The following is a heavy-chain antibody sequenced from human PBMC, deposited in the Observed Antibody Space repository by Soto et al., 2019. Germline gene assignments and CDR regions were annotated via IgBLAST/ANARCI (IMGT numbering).Heavy chain of an antibody. V-gene: IGHV1-69*01. D-gene: IGHD3-22*01. Sequence: QVQLVQSGAEVKKPGSSVKVSCKASGGTFSSYAISWVRQAPGQGLEWMGGIIPIFGTANYAQKFQGRVTITADESTSTAYMELSSLRSEDTAVYYCARGGSSYYDGSGYFNWFDPWGQGTLVTVSS. CDR1: GGTFSSYA. CDR3: ARGGSSYYDGSGYFNWFDP. J-gene: IGHJ5*02. CDR2: IIPIFGTA.